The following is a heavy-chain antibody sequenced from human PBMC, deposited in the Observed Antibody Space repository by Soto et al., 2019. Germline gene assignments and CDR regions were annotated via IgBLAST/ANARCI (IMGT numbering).Heavy chain of an antibody. J-gene: IGHJ4*02. D-gene: IGHD3-22*01. CDR1: GYSISSGYN. CDR2: ISHSGST. V-gene: IGHV4-38-2*02. Sequence: SETLSLTCAVSGYSISSGYNWGWIRQPPGKGLEWIGSISHSGSTYYNPSLKSRVTISVDTSKNQFSLKVTSVTAADTAVYYCARDLNYYDSSGYHWEAPFDYWGQGTLVTVSS. CDR3: ARDLNYYDSSGYHWEAPFDY.